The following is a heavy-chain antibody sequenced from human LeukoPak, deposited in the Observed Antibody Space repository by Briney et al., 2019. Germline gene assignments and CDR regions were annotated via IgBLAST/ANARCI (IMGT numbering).Heavy chain of an antibody. CDR3: ARRYGGYLYYFDY. J-gene: IGHJ4*02. Sequence: PSEALSLTCTVSGGSISSSSYYWGWIRQPPGKGLEWIGSICYSGSTYYNPSLKSRVTISVDTSKNQFSLKLSSVTAADTAVYYCARRYGGYLYYFDYWGQGTLVTVSS. V-gene: IGHV4-39*07. CDR1: GGSISSSSYY. D-gene: IGHD5-12*01. CDR2: ICYSGST.